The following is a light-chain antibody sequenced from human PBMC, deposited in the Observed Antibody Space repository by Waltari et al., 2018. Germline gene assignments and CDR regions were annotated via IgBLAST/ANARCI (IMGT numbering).Light chain of an antibody. J-gene: IGLJ3*02. V-gene: IGLV1-47*01. CDR3: AAWDDSLSGRV. Sequence: QSVLTQPPSASGTPGQRVTISCSGRSSNIGSNSVYWYHQLPGTAPTLLIYRNNQRPSGVPDLFSGSKSGTSASLAISGRRSEDEADYYCAAWDDSLSGRVFGGGTKLTVL. CDR1: SSNIGSNS. CDR2: RNN.